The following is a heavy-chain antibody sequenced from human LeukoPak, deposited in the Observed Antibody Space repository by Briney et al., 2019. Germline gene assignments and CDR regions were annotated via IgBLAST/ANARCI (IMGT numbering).Heavy chain of an antibody. V-gene: IGHV3-30-3*01. D-gene: IGHD1-1*01. CDR3: ARDHPSWTAFDY. Sequence: GGSLRLSCAASGFTFSSYAMHWVRQAPGKGLEWVAVISYDGSNKYYADSVKGRFTISRDNSKNTLYLQMNSLRAEDTAVYYCARDHPSWTAFDYWGQGTLVTVSS. CDR1: GFTFSSYA. J-gene: IGHJ4*02. CDR2: ISYDGSNK.